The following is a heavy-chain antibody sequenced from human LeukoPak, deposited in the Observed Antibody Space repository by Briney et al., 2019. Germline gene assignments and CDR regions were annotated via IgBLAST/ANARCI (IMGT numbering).Heavy chain of an antibody. V-gene: IGHV3-30*02. CDR3: AKVIADYGDYEWFDP. CDR1: GFTFSSYG. J-gene: IGHJ5*02. CDR2: IRYDGSNK. D-gene: IGHD4-17*01. Sequence: GGSLRLSCAASGFTFSSYGMHWVRQAPGKGLEWVAFIRYDGSNKYYADSVKGRFTIPRDNSKNTLYLQMNSLRAEDTAVYYCAKVIADYGDYEWFDPWGQGTLVTVSS.